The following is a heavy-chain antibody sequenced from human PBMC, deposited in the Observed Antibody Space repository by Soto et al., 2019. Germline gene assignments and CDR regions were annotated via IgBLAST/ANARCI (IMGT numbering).Heavy chain of an antibody. CDR2: INHSGST. V-gene: IGHV4-34*01. Sequence: SETLSLTCAVYGGSFSGYYWTWIRQPPGTGLEWIGEINHSGSTNYNPSLKSRVTISVDRSKNQFSLKLSSVTAADTAVYYCARGDSSPKGNWFDPWGQGTLVTVSS. CDR3: ARGDSSPKGNWFDP. D-gene: IGHD6-13*01. CDR1: GGSFSGYY. J-gene: IGHJ5*02.